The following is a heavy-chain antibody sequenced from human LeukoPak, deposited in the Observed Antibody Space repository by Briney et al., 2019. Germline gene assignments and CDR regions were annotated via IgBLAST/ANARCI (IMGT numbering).Heavy chain of an antibody. V-gene: IGHV3-30*04. CDR1: GFTFSSYV. J-gene: IGHJ4*02. CDR2: ISYDVSNE. D-gene: IGHD1-26*01. Sequence: GGSLTLSCAASGFTFSSYVMHWVRQAPGKGLEWVAIISYDVSNEYYADSVKGRFTISRDNSKHTLYLQMNSLRAADTAVYYCARERTGSYFVDFDYWGQGTLVTVSS. CDR3: ARERTGSYFVDFDY.